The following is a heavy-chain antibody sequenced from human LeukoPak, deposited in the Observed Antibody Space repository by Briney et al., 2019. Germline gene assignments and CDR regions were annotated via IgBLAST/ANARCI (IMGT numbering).Heavy chain of an antibody. CDR3: ARDYDILTGAAFDI. D-gene: IGHD3-9*01. CDR1: GFTFSTYG. J-gene: IGHJ3*02. V-gene: IGHV3-23*01. Sequence: PGRSLRLSCAASGFTFSTYGMHWVRQAPGKGLEWVSAISRSGGSTYSADSVKGRFTISRDTSKDTLYLQMNSLRAEDTAVYYCARDYDILTGAAFDIWGQGTTVTVSS. CDR2: ISRSGGST.